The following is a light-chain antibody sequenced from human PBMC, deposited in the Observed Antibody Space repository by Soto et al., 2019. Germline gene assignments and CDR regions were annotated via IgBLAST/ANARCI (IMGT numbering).Light chain of an antibody. V-gene: IGKV1-5*03. CDR1: QNVSNW. CDR2: KAS. J-gene: IGKJ2*01. Sequence: DVEMTQSPSTLPTSIGDRVTINCRASQNVSNWLAWYQQKQGKAPKLLIYKASSLESGGPSRFSASGSGTDFTLTINRLQSDDFANYFCQQYSKESTFGQGTKLEIK. CDR3: QQYSKEST.